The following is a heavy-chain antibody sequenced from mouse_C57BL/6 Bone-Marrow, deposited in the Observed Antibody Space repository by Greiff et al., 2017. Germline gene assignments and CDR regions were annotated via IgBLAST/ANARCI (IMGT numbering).Heavy chain of an antibody. Sequence: QVQLQQSGAELVRPGASVTLSCKASGYTFTDYEMHWVKQTPVHGLEWIGAIDPETGGTAYNQKFKGKAILTADKSSSTAYMELRSLTSEDSAVXYCTRGGCTTVDYLDYWGQGTTLTVSS. CDR1: GYTFTDYE. CDR3: TRGGCTTVDYLDY. D-gene: IGHD1-1*01. J-gene: IGHJ2*01. CDR2: IDPETGGT. V-gene: IGHV1-15*01.